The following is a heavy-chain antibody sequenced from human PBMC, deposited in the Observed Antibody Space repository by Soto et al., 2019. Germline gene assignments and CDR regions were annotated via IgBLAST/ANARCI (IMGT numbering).Heavy chain of an antibody. CDR3: AKDIGKGSWYFDL. Sequence: EVQLLESGGGLVQPGGSLRLSCAASEFTFSNYDMSWGRQAPGKVLEWVSTIVDSGVGTYYADSVKGRFTISRDNSRNTLYLQMNSLRVEDMAVYYCAKDIGKGSWYFDLWGRGTLVTVYS. J-gene: IGHJ2*01. CDR1: EFTFSNYD. CDR2: IVDSGVGT. V-gene: IGHV3-23*01. D-gene: IGHD3-16*02.